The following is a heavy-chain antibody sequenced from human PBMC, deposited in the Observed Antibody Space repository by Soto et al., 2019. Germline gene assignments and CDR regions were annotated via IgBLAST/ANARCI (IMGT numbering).Heavy chain of an antibody. CDR3: AKDRRMVRGVIITAPGPMDV. CDR1: GFTFSSYA. J-gene: IGHJ6*02. Sequence: PGGSLRLSCAASGFTFSSYAMSWVRQAPGKGLEWVSAISGSGGSTYYADSVKGRFTISRDNSKNTLYLQMNSLRAEDTAVYYCAKDRRMVRGVIITAPGPMDVWGQGTTVNVSS. V-gene: IGHV3-23*01. CDR2: ISGSGGST. D-gene: IGHD3-10*01.